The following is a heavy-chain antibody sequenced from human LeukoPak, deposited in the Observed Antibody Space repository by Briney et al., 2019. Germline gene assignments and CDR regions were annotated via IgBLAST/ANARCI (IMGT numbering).Heavy chain of an antibody. CDR3: ARGPRQYCSSTSCYLDY. V-gene: IGHV3-21*01. Sequence: PGGSLRLSCAASGFTFSSYSMNWLRQAPGKGLEWVSSISSSSSYIYYADSVKGRFTISRDNAKNSLYLQMNSLRAEDTAVYYCARGPRQYCSSTSCYLDYWGQGTLVTVSS. J-gene: IGHJ4*02. D-gene: IGHD2-2*01. CDR2: ISSSSSYI. CDR1: GFTFSSYS.